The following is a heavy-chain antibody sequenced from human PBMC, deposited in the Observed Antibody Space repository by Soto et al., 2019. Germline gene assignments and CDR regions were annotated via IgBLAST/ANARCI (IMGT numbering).Heavy chain of an antibody. CDR2: IIPIFGTA. CDR1: GGTFSSYA. J-gene: IGHJ6*02. Sequence: SVKVSCKASGGTFSSYAISWVRQAPGQGLEWMGGIIPIFGTANYAQKFQGRVTITADESTSTAYMELSSLRSEDTAVYYCARGTTVKGYYYYGMDVWGQGTTVTVSS. V-gene: IGHV1-69*13. CDR3: ARGTTVKGYYYYGMDV. D-gene: IGHD4-17*01.